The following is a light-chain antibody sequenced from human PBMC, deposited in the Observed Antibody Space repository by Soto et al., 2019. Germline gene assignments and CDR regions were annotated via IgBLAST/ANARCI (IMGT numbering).Light chain of an antibody. CDR3: QQYNRYSWT. CDR1: QSISNW. Sequence: IHMTHSPSTLPASVLYRVTITFLASQSISNWLAWYQQKPGTAPNLLIYAASSLRSGVPSRFSGSGSGTEFSLTISSLQPDDSATYYCQQYNRYSWTFGQGTKVDIK. V-gene: IGKV1-5*01. J-gene: IGKJ1*01. CDR2: AAS.